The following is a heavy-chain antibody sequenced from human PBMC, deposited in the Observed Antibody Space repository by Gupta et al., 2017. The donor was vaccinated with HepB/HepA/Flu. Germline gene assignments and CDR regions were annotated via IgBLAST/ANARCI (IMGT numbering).Heavy chain of an antibody. CDR1: GYTFTSYD. CDR3: ARGRGYDATGYVYYFDY. Sequence: QVQLVQSGAEVKKPGASVRVSCKGSGYTFTSYDIYWVRQATGQGLEWVGWMNPNSGNTGYAQKFQGRVTMTRDTSISTAYMELSSLRSEDTAVYYCARGRGYDATGYVYYFDYWGQGTLVTVSS. V-gene: IGHV1-8*01. CDR2: MNPNSGNT. J-gene: IGHJ4*02. D-gene: IGHD3-22*01.